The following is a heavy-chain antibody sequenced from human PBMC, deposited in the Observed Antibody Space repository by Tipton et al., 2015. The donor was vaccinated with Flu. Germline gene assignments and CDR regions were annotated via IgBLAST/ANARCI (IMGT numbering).Heavy chain of an antibody. CDR1: GGSISSSSYY. V-gene: IGHV4-39*07. CDR3: ARGDPLGHDDYDDY. J-gene: IGHJ4*02. D-gene: IGHD4-17*01. CDR2: IYYSGST. Sequence: TLSLTCTVSGGSISSSSYYWGWIRQPPGKGLEWIGGIYYSGSTYYNPSLKSRVTISVDTSKNQFSLKLSSVTAADTAVYYCARGDPLGHDDYDDYWGQGTLVTVSS.